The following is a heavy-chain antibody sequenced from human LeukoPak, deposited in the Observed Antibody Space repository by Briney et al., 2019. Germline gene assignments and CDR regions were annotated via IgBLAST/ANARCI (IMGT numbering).Heavy chain of an antibody. D-gene: IGHD5-24*01. Sequence: SQTLSLTCAISGDSVSTNSAAWNWMRQSPSRGLEWLRRTYFLSRWYNEYATSVQGRITINPDTSRNHFSLQLNSVSPEDTAVYYCARWQHGPRYFDYWGQGTLVSVSS. V-gene: IGHV6-1*01. CDR2: TYFLSRWYN. CDR1: GDSVSTNSAA. CDR3: ARWQHGPRYFDY. J-gene: IGHJ4*02.